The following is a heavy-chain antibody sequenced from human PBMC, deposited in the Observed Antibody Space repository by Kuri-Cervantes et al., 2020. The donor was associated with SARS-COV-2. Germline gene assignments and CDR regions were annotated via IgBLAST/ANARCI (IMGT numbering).Heavy chain of an antibody. Sequence: GGSLRLSCAASGFTFDDYAMHWVRQAPGKGLEWVSLISWDGGSTYYADSVKGRFTISRDNSKNSLYLQMNSLRAEDTAVYYCARDSGYGSGSSYPANWGQGTLVTVSS. CDR2: ISWDGGST. J-gene: IGHJ4*02. CDR3: ARDSGYGSGSSYPAN. V-gene: IGHV3-43D*03. D-gene: IGHD3-10*01. CDR1: GFTFDDYA.